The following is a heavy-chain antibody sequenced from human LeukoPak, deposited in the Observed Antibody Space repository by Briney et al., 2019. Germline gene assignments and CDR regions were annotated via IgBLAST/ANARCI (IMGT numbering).Heavy chain of an antibody. Sequence: ASVKVSCKASGYTFAGYYIHWVRRAPGQGLEWLGWINPNKGDTKCTQKFRDRVIMTTDTSLTTAYMELINLKSDDTAVYYCARSSWDCSSGSCYSNMNFDFWGQGTLVTVSS. CDR1: GYTFAGYY. V-gene: IGHV1-2*02. J-gene: IGHJ4*02. CDR3: ARSSWDCSSGSCYSNMNFDF. D-gene: IGHD2-15*01. CDR2: INPNKGDT.